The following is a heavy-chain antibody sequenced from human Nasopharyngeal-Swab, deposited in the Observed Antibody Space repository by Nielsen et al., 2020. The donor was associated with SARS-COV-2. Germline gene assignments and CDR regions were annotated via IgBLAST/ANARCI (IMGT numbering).Heavy chain of an antibody. CDR3: ARERTDCSGGSCYYYGMDV. J-gene: IGHJ6*02. V-gene: IGHV3-13*01. Sequence: GESLKISCAASGFTFSSYDMHWVRQATGKGLEWVSAIGTAGDTYYPGSVKGRFTISRENAKNTLYLQMNSLRAGDTAVYYCARERTDCSGGSCYYYGMDVWGQGSTVSVSS. CDR1: GFTFSSYD. D-gene: IGHD2-15*01. CDR2: IGTAGDT.